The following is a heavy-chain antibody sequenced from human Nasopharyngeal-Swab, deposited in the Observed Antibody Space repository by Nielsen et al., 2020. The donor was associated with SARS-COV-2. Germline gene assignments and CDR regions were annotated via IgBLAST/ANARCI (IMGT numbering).Heavy chain of an antibody. D-gene: IGHD6-19*01. J-gene: IGHJ4*02. Sequence: GGSLRLSCAASGFTFREYYMSWVRQAPGKGLEWISYISSRGHLIYYADSVKGRFTISRDNAKNSLYLQMNSLRVEDTAVFYCARYSRGGDFDSWGQGTLVTVSS. CDR3: ARYSRGGDFDS. V-gene: IGHV3-11*01. CDR2: ISSRGHLI. CDR1: GFTFREYY.